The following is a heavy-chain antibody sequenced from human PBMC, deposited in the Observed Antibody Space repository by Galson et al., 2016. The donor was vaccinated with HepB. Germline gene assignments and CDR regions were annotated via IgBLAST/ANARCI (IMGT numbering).Heavy chain of an antibody. CDR3: AAGKAAAGSLVFDV. Sequence: SETMSPTCAVYNGSFSEYYCTWIRQTPGNGLEWIGAINHNGDTTYRPSPRTRGSISVDTSKNHSSLNLNTANAADTAVYYCAAGKAAAGSLVFDVWGQGTLVTISS. J-gene: IGHJ3*01. D-gene: IGHD6-13*01. CDR2: INHNGDT. V-gene: IGHV4-34*01. CDR1: NGSFSEYY.